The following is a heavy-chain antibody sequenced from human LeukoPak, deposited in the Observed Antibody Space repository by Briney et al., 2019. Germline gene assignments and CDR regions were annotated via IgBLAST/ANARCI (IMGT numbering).Heavy chain of an antibody. D-gene: IGHD3-16*01. J-gene: IGHJ5*02. CDR2: INPNSGGT. V-gene: IGHV1-2*02. CDR1: GYTFTGYY. CDR3: ARDWAFVAYNWFDP. Sequence: ASVKVSCKASGYTFTGYYMHWVRQAPGQGLEWMGWINPNSGGTNYAQKFQGRVTKTRDTSISTAYMELSRLRSDDTAVYYCARDWAFVAYNWFDPWGQGTLVTVSS.